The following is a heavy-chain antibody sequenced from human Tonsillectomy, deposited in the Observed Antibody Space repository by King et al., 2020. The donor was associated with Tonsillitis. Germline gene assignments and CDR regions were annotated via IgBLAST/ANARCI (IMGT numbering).Heavy chain of an antibody. J-gene: IGHJ4*02. Sequence: VQLQESGPGQVKPQETLSLACAVSGYYISRGYYWGWIRQSPGKGLEWIGSVYLSGGTYYNPSLKSRVTISMDKSKNQFSLKMRSVTAADTAVYYCVRAEWNIAYFDFWGQGTLVAVSS. CDR3: VRAEWNIAYFDF. CDR2: VYLSGGT. D-gene: IGHD1/OR15-1a*01. CDR1: GYYISRGYY. V-gene: IGHV4-38-2*01.